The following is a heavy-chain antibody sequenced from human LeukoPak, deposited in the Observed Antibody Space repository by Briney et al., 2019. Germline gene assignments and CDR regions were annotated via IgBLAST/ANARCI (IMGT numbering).Heavy chain of an antibody. CDR1: GYTFTSYD. CDR2: MNPNRGKP. Sequence: GASVTVSCKASGYTFTSYDTNWVRQATGQGLEWMGWMNPNRGKPGCAQKCQGKVTMARNTSISTAYMELSSLRSEDTAVYYCARGSGYSYRHLYYFDYWGQGTLVTVSS. V-gene: IGHV1-8*01. D-gene: IGHD5-18*01. J-gene: IGHJ4*02. CDR3: ARGSGYSYRHLYYFDY.